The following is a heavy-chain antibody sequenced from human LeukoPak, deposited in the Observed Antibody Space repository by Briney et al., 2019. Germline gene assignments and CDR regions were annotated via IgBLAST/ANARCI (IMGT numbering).Heavy chain of an antibody. J-gene: IGHJ3*02. D-gene: IGHD2-15*01. CDR2: ISYDGNHK. V-gene: IGHV3-30*03. CDR3: ARRIVDHCSGGSCFTVTLDI. CDR1: GFTFSTYG. Sequence: PGGSLRLSCAASGFTFSTYGMHWVRQAPGKGLEWVAVISYDGNHKYYADSLKGRFTISRDNSKNTLYLQMNSLRPEDTAVYYCARRIVDHCSGGSCFTVTLDIWGQGTMVTVSS.